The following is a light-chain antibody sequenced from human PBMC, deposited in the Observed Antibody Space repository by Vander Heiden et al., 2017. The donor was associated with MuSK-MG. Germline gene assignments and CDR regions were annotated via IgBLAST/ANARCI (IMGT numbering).Light chain of an antibody. CDR3: QQHSRWPRVT. CDR1: QSVRSF. V-gene: IGKV3-11*01. J-gene: IGKJ4*01. CDR2: DAS. Sequence: IVLPQPPATLSLSPGERATLSCRASQSVRSFLAWYQQKPGQAPRLRIYDASNRATGIPARFSGSGYGTDFTLTISSLESEDFAVYYCQQHSRWPRVTFGGGTKVEIK.